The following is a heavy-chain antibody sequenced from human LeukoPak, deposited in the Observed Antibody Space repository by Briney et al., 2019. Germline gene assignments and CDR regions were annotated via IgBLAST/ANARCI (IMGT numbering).Heavy chain of an antibody. D-gene: IGHD3-22*01. CDR3: ASNYYDSSGPRGYYYYMDV. CDR2: IIPILGIA. J-gene: IGHJ6*03. V-gene: IGHV1-69*04. CDR1: GGTFSSYA. Sequence: ASVKVSCRASGGTFSSYAISWVRQAPGQGLEWMGRIIPILGIANYAQKFQGRVTITADKSTSTAYMELSSLRSEDTAVYYCASNYYDSSGPRGYYYYMDVWGKGTTVTVSS.